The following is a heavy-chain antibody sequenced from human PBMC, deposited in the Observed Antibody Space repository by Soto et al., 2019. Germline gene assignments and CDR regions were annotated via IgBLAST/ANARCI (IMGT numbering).Heavy chain of an antibody. V-gene: IGHV6-1*01. CDR2: TYYRSKWYN. CDR3: VRGIGYIDS. CDR1: GDSVSSNSAA. D-gene: IGHD3-3*01. Sequence: SQTLSLTCAISGDSVSSNSAAWSWIRQSPSRGLEWLGRTYYRSKWYNDYAVSVKSRITINPDTSKNQFSLQLKFVTPEDTAVYYCVRGIGYIDSWGQGIQVTVSS. J-gene: IGHJ4*02.